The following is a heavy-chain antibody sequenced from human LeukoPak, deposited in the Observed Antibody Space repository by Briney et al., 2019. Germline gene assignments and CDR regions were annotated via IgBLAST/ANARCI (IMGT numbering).Heavy chain of an antibody. D-gene: IGHD2-8*01. V-gene: IGHV1-18*01. CDR2: ISAYTGKT. Sequence: ASVKVSCKASGYTFTNYGISWVRQAPGQGLEWMGWISAYTGKTNYAQKLQGRVTMTTDTSTSTAYMELRSLRSDDAAVYYCARDCSRRQDNGVCYAYYYYGMDVWGQGTTVTVSS. CDR1: GYTFTNYG. CDR3: ARDCSRRQDNGVCYAYYYYGMDV. J-gene: IGHJ6*02.